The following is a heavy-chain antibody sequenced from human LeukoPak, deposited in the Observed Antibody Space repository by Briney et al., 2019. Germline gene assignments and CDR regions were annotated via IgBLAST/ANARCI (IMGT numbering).Heavy chain of an antibody. J-gene: IGHJ4*02. Sequence: GGSLRLSCAASGFTFSSYAMSWVRQAPGKGLEWVSAICGSGGSTYYADSVKGRFTISRDNSKNTLYLQMNSLRAEDTAVYYCAKDRGYDILTGYSHFDYWGQGTLVTVSS. CDR2: ICGSGGST. D-gene: IGHD3-9*01. CDR1: GFTFSSYA. CDR3: AKDRGYDILTGYSHFDY. V-gene: IGHV3-23*01.